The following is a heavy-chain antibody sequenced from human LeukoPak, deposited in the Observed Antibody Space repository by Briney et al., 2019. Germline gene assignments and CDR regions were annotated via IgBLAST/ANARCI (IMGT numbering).Heavy chain of an antibody. V-gene: IGHV1-46*01. D-gene: IGHD3-10*01. Sequence: ASVKVSCKAFGYTFTGYWMHWVRQAPGQGPEWMGVISPSGGSTIYAQKFKGRVTLTRDMSTSTDYLELSSLRSEDTAVYYCAKSNGYGLVDIWGQGTMVTVSS. J-gene: IGHJ3*02. CDR3: AKSNGYGLVDI. CDR2: ISPSGGST. CDR1: GYTFTGYW.